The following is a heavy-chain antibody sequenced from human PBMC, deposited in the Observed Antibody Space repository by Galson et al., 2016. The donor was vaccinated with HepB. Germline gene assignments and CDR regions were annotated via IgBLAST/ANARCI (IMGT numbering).Heavy chain of an antibody. J-gene: IGHJ4*02. CDR3: AREGDSGSYYVLDY. Sequence: SLRLSCAASGFTFSSYGMHWVRQAPGKGLEWVAVIWYDGSNEYYADSVKGRFTISRDNSRNTLYLQMNSLRAEDTAVYYCAREGDSGSYYVLDYWDQGTLVTVSS. D-gene: IGHD1-26*01. CDR1: GFTFSSYG. CDR2: IWYDGSNE. V-gene: IGHV3-33*01.